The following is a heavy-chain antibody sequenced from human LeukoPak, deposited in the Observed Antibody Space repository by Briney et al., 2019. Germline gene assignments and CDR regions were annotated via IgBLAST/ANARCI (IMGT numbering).Heavy chain of an antibody. CDR2: IYNSGYT. V-gene: IGHV4-4*07. J-gene: IGHJ4*02. D-gene: IGHD3/OR15-3a*01. CDR1: GDSISSYY. Sequence: SETLSLTCTVSGDSISSYYWNWIRQPAGKGLEWIGRIYNSGYTNYNPSLKSRVTMSIDTSKNQFSLKLSSVTAADTAVYYCARDNNDFWTSYPFFDYWGQGTLVTVSS. CDR3: ARDNNDFWTSYPFFDY.